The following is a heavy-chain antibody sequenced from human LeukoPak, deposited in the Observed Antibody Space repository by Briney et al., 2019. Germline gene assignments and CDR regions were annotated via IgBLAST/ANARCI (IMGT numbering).Heavy chain of an antibody. CDR3: GTYYYDSSGYNYGMDV. CDR1: GGSFSGYY. J-gene: IGHJ6*02. V-gene: IGHV4-34*01. CDR2: INHSGST. Sequence: SETLSLTCAVYGGSFSGYYWSWIRQPPGKGLEWIGEINHSGSTNYNPSLKSRVTISVDTSKNQFSLKLSSVTAADTAVYYCGTYYYDSSGYNYGMDVWGQGTTVTVSS. D-gene: IGHD3-22*01.